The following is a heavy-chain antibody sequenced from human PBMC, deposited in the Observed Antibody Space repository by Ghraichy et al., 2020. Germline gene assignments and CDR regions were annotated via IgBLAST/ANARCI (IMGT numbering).Heavy chain of an antibody. CDR1: GFTFSGSA. Sequence: GESLNISCAASGFTFSGSAMHWVRQASGKGLEWVGRIRSKANSYATAYAASVKGRFTISRDDSKNTAYLQMNSLKTEDTAVYYCTRPSRGYSYGSYPGDYYGMDVWGQGTTVTVSS. D-gene: IGHD5-18*01. CDR2: IRSKANSYAT. CDR3: TRPSRGYSYGSYPGDYYGMDV. V-gene: IGHV3-73*01. J-gene: IGHJ6*02.